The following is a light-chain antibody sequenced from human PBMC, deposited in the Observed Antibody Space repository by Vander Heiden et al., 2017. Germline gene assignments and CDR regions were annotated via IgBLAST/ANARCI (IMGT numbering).Light chain of an antibody. J-gene: IGKJ2*01. V-gene: IGKV3-15*01. CDR1: QSVSSN. CDR2: GAS. CDR3: QQYNNWPLYT. Sequence: EIVMTQSPASLSVSPGERATLSCRASQSVSSNLAWYQQKPGQAPRLLIYGASTRATGIPARFSGSGYGTEFTLTISSLQSEDFAVYYCQQYNNWPLYTFGQGTKVEIK.